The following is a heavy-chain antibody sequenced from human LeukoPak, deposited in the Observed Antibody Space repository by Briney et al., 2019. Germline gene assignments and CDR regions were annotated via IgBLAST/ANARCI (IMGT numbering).Heavy chain of an antibody. V-gene: IGHV3-30*18. CDR1: GFTFSSYG. CDR2: ISYDGSNK. CDR3: AKAETMTQRGYFDY. Sequence: GGSLRLSCAASGFTFSSYGMHWVRQAPGKGLEWVAVISYDGSNKYYADSVKGRFTISRDNSKNTLSLQMSSLRAEDTAVYYCAKAETMTQRGYFDYWGQGTLVTVSS. J-gene: IGHJ4*02. D-gene: IGHD1-1*01.